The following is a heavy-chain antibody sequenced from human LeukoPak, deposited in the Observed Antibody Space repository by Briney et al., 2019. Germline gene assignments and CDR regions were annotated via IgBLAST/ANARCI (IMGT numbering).Heavy chain of an antibody. CDR3: AKNFGLAVAGLRWDFDI. Sequence: SETLSLTCTVSGGSISSYYWSWIRQPPGKGLEWIGYIYYSGSTNYNPSLKSRVTISVDTSKTQFSLKMSSVTAADTAVYYCAKNFGLAVAGLRWDFDIWGQGTMVTVSS. D-gene: IGHD6-19*01. J-gene: IGHJ3*02. CDR2: IYYSGST. CDR1: GGSISSYY. V-gene: IGHV4-59*08.